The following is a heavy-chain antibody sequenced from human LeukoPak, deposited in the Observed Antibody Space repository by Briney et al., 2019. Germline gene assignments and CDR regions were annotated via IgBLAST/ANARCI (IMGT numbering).Heavy chain of an antibody. Sequence: PSETLSPTCAVSGVSISSSEWWIWVRQPPGQRLEWIGEIHRAGRTRYNPSLKSRVTISMDYSKNQFSLKLTSVTAADTAIYYCGKTDIYFNPIDYWGPGSLVTVSS. CDR2: IHRAGRT. J-gene: IGHJ4*02. D-gene: IGHD3-9*01. CDR3: GKTDIYFNPIDY. CDR1: GVSISSSEW. V-gene: IGHV4-4*02.